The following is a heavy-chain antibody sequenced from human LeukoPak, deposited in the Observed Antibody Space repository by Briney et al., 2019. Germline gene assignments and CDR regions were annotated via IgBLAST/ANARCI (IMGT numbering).Heavy chain of an antibody. CDR1: GFTFSIYA. J-gene: IGHJ4*02. CDR2: ISGSGGST. V-gene: IGHV3-23*01. Sequence: GGSLRLSCAASGFTFSIYAMSWVRQAPGKGLEWVSAISGSGGSTYYADSVKGRFIISRDNSKNTLFLQMSSLRAEDTAVYYCAKETPEGATFDYWGQGTLVTVSS. CDR3: AKETPEGATFDY. D-gene: IGHD1-26*01.